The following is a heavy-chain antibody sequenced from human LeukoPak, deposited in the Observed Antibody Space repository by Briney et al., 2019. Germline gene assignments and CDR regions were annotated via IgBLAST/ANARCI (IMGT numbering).Heavy chain of an antibody. CDR1: GYSISSGYY. CDR2: IYYSGST. CDR3: ARSGGYSSGWYY. J-gene: IGHJ4*02. Sequence: PSETLSLTCTVSGYSISSGYYWGWIRQPPGKGLEWIGYIYYSGSTNYNPSLKSRVTISVDTSKNQFSLKLSSVTAADTAVYYCARSGGYSSGWYYWGQGTLVTVSS. D-gene: IGHD6-19*01. V-gene: IGHV4-61*01.